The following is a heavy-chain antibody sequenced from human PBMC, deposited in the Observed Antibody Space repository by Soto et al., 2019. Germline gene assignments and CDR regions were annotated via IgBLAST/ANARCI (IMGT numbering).Heavy chain of an antibody. CDR2: IYSGGST. CDR1: GFTVSSNY. V-gene: IGHV3-66*01. CDR3: ARDERATVTPN. Sequence: GGSLRLSCAASGFTVSSNYMSWVRQAPGKGLEWVSVIYSGGSTYYADSVKGRFTISRDNSKNTLYLQMNSLRAEDTAVYYCARDERATVTPNWGQGTLVTVSS. J-gene: IGHJ4*02. D-gene: IGHD4-17*01.